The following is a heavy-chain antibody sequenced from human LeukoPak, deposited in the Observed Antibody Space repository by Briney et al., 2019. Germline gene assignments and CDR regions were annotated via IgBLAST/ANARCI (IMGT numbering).Heavy chain of an antibody. Sequence: GGSLRLSCAASGFTFSSYWMTWVRRAPGEGLEWVANIKEDGSGEYYVDSVKGRFTISRDNTRNSVYLQMSGLRGEDTAFYFCARGRYTTGWYPDYFDLWGQGTLVTVSS. CDR1: GFTFSSYW. V-gene: IGHV3-7*01. D-gene: IGHD6-19*01. CDR2: IKEDGSGE. J-gene: IGHJ4*02. CDR3: ARGRYTTGWYPDYFDL.